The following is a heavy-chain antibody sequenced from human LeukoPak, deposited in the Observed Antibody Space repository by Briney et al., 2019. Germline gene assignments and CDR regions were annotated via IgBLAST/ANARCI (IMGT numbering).Heavy chain of an antibody. D-gene: IGHD2-2*01. J-gene: IGHJ6*02. CDR2: IKQDGSEK. CDR1: GFTFSSYW. CDR3: ARGSSYQLLYYYGMDV. Sequence: TGGSLRLSCAASGFTFSSYWMSWVRQAPGKGLEWVANIKQDGSEKYYVDSVKGRFTISRDNAKNSLYLQMNSLRAEDTAVYYCARGSSYQLLYYYGMDVWGQGTTVTVSS. V-gene: IGHV3-7*01.